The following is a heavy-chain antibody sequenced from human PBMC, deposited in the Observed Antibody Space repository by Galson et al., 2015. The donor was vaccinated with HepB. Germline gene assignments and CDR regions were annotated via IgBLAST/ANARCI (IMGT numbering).Heavy chain of an antibody. CDR2: IYASGST. D-gene: IGHD6-19*01. V-gene: IGHV4-4*07. J-gene: IGHJ5*02. CDR3: ARGAQWLVHNWFDP. Sequence: SETLSLTCNVSGGSISSNYWNWIRQPAGKGLEWIGRIYASGSTNCNPSLKSRVTMSVDTSKNQFSLKLSSVTPADTAVYYCARGAQWLVHNWFDPWGQGTLVTASS. CDR1: GGSISSNY.